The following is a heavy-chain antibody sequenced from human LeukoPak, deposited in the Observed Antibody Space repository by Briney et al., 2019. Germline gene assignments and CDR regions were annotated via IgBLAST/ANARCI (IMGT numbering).Heavy chain of an antibody. V-gene: IGHV4-59*08. CDR2: IYYSGST. D-gene: IGHD3-22*01. J-gene: IGHJ5*02. Sequence: PSETLSLTCTVSGGSISSYYWSWIRQPPGKGLEWIGYIYYSGSTNYNPSLKSRVTISVDTSKNQFSLKLSSVTAADTAVYYCARGLHYYDSSGYYDLWGQGTLVTVSS. CDR3: ARGLHYYDSSGYYDL. CDR1: GGSISSYY.